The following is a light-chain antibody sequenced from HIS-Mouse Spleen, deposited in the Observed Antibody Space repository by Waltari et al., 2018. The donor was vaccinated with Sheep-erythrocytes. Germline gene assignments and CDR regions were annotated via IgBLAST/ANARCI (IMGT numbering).Light chain of an antibody. V-gene: IGLV2-11*02. Sequence: QSALTPPRSVSGSPGQPATISAPGTSSAVGWYNYVSWYQQPPGKAPKLMIYDVSKRPSGVPDRFSGSKSGNTASLTISGLQAEDEADYYCCSYAGSYNHVFATGTKVTVL. CDR3: CSYAGSYNHV. CDR2: DVS. J-gene: IGLJ1*01. CDR1: SSAVGWYNY.